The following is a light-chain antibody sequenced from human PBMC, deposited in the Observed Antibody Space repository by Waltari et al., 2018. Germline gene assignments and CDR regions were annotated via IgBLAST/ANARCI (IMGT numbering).Light chain of an antibody. J-gene: IGKJ5*01. CDR2: KAS. CDR3: HHYYNWPMT. Sequence: DIQMTQSPSTLSASVGDRVTITCRASQSISIWLAWYQQKPGEAPELLISKASSLESGVPSRFSGSGIGTEFTLTISSLQSEDFAVYYCHHYYNWPMTFGQGTRLEIK. CDR1: QSISIW. V-gene: IGKV1-5*03.